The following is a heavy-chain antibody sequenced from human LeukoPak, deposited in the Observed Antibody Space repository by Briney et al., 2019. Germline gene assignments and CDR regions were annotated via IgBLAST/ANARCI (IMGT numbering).Heavy chain of an antibody. CDR1: GGSITSSSYY. Sequence: PSETLSLTCTVSGGSITSSSYYWTWIRQPAGKGLEGIGHISTSGSTNYNPSLKSRVTISMDTSKNHFSLKLTSVIAADTAVYYCARGVKDGYNFSFYYYYFYMDVWGKGTTVTISS. V-gene: IGHV4-61*09. CDR2: ISTSGST. CDR3: ARGVKDGYNFSFYYYYFYMDV. D-gene: IGHD5-24*01. J-gene: IGHJ6*03.